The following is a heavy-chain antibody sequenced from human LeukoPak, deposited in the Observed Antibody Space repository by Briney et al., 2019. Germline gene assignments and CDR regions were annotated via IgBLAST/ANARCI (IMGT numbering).Heavy chain of an antibody. CDR1: GFTFSSYA. Sequence: GGSLRLSCAASGFTFSSYAMPWVRQAPGKGLEWVSGISWNSGSIGYADSVKGRFTISRDTAKNSLYLQMSSLRAEDTALYYCAKGGDTAMVLSSFDYWGQGTLVTVSS. J-gene: IGHJ4*02. CDR2: ISWNSGSI. V-gene: IGHV3-9*01. D-gene: IGHD5-18*01. CDR3: AKGGDTAMVLSSFDY.